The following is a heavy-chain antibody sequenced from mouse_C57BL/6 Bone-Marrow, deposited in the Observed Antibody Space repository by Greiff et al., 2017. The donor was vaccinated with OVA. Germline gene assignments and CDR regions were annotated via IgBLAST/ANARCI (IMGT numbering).Heavy chain of an antibody. V-gene: IGHV1-72*01. J-gene: IGHJ3*01. D-gene: IGHD2-4*01. CDR2: IDPNSGGT. Sequence: QVQLQQPGAELVKPGASVKLSCKASGYTFTSYWMHWVKQRPGRGLEWIGRIDPNSGGTTYNEKFKCKATLTVDKPSSTAYMQLSSLTSEDSAVYYCARSPSYYDYDGPWFAYWGKGTLVTVSA. CDR3: ARSPSYYDYDGPWFAY. CDR1: GYTFTSYW.